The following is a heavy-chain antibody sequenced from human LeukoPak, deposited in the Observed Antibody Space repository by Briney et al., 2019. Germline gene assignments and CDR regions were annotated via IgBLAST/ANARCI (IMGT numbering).Heavy chain of an antibody. CDR3: ARGGSSGWYYISGFDY. V-gene: IGHV4-34*01. CDR1: GGSFSGYY. D-gene: IGHD6-19*01. J-gene: IGHJ4*02. Sequence: PSETLSLTCAVSGGSFSGYYWSWIRQPPRKGLEWIGEINHSGSTNYNPSLKSRVTISVDTSKTQFSLKLSSVTAADTAVYYCARGGSSGWYYISGFDYWGQGTLVTVSS. CDR2: INHSGST.